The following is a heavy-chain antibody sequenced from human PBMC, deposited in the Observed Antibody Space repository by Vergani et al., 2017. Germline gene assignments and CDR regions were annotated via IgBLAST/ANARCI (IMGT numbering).Heavy chain of an antibody. Sequence: QLQLQESGSGLVKPSQTLSLTCAVSGDSITNGGFYWNWIRQPPGKGPEWIGYIHHSGATNSKSSLRSRVSISIDTSKSSFSLRLSSVTTADTAMYYCARDTFHFDSENYDDVFDSWCQGTMVIVSS. CDR1: GDSITNGGFY. V-gene: IGHV4-30-2*01. D-gene: IGHD3-16*01. J-gene: IGHJ3*02. CDR2: IHHSGAT. CDR3: ARDTFHFDSENYDDVFDS.